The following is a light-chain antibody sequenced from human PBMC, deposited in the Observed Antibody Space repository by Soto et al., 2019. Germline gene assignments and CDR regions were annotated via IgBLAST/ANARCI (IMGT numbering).Light chain of an antibody. Sequence: QSVLTQPPSASGTPGQRVTISCSGSSSNIGSNTVNWYQQFPGTAPKLLIYSNDQRPSGVPDRFSGSRSGTSASLAISGLQSEDEADYYCGTWDHGLTGVVFGGGTKLTVL. CDR2: SND. CDR1: SSNIGSNT. CDR3: GTWDHGLTGVV. J-gene: IGLJ2*01. V-gene: IGLV1-44*01.